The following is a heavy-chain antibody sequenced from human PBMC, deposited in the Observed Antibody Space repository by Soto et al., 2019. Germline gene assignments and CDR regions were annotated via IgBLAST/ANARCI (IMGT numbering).Heavy chain of an antibody. V-gene: IGHV3-30*03. CDR3: SRDKPPPLSSIAAPYYYYGMDV. Sequence: GGSLRLSCAASGFTFSSYGMHWVRQAPGKGLEWVAVISYDGSNKYYADSVKGRFTISRDNTKNTLYLQMNSLRAEDTAVYYCSRDKPPPLSSIAAPYYYYGMDVWGQGTTVTVSS. D-gene: IGHD6-6*01. J-gene: IGHJ6*02. CDR2: ISYDGSNK. CDR1: GFTFSSYG.